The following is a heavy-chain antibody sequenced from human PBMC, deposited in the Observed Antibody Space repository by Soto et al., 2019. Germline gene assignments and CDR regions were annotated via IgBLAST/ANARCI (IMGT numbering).Heavy chain of an antibody. CDR2: INSDGSST. CDR3: ARQLLWFGELSTYGMDV. Sequence: EVQLVESGGGLVQPGGSLRLSCAASGFTFSSYWMHWVRQAPGKGLVWVSRINSDGSSTSYADSVKGRFTISRDNAKNTLYLQMNSLRAEDTAVYYCARQLLWFGELSTYGMDVWGQGTTVTVSS. V-gene: IGHV3-74*01. D-gene: IGHD3-10*01. J-gene: IGHJ6*02. CDR1: GFTFSSYW.